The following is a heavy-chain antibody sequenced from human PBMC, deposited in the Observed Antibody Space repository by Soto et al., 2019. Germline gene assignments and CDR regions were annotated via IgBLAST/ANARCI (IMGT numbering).Heavy chain of an antibody. CDR1: SDSMNSGGYY. V-gene: IGHV4-31*03. D-gene: IGHD6-6*01. CDR2: IYSNGDT. CDR3: ARRGGSSSGYYYYAMDV. J-gene: IGHJ6*02. Sequence: SETLSLTCSVSSDSMNSGGYYWSWIRQHPGKGLEWIGYIYSNGDTYYNPSLKSRVTISIDTSKKQFSLNLTSVTAADTAVYYCARRGGSSSGYYYYAMDVWGRGTTVTVSS.